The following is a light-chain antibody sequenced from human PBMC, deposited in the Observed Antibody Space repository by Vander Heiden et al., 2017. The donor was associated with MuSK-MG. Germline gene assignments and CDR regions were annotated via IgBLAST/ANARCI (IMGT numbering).Light chain of an antibody. V-gene: IGLV1-44*01. CDR1: SSTIGSNT. J-gene: IGLJ3*02. CDR3: AAWDDSLNGRWV. CDR2: SNN. Sequence: QSVLTQPPSASGTPGQRVPIPCSGSSSTIGSNTVNWYQQLPGTAPKLLIYSNNQRPSGVPDRFSVSKSGTSASLAISGLQSEDEADYYSAAWDDSLNGRWVFGGGTKLTVL.